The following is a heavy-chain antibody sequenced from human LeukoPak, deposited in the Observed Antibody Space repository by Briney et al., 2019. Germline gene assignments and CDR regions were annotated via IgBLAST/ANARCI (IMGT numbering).Heavy chain of an antibody. Sequence: PGGSLRLSCAASGFTFSNSWMQWVRQASGKGLVWVSRINPDGSSSGYADSVKGRFTISRDNAKNTLYVQMNSLRAEDTAVYYCTRDIYGPGDYWGQGTLVAVSS. CDR3: TRDIYGPGDY. V-gene: IGHV3-74*01. D-gene: IGHD4-17*01. CDR1: GFTFSNSW. CDR2: INPDGSSS. J-gene: IGHJ4*02.